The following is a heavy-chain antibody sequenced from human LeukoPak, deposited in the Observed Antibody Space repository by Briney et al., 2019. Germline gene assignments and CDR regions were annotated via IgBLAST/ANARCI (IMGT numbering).Heavy chain of an antibody. CDR1: GYTFTDYY. V-gene: IGHV1-2*02. J-gene: IGHJ6*02. CDR2: INPNSGGT. CDR3: ASSSSWGPGYYYGMDV. Sequence: ASVKVSCKASGYTFTDYYMHWVRQAPGQGLEWMGWINPNSGGTNYAQKFQGRVTMTRDTSISTAYMELSRLRSDDTAVYYCASSSSWGPGYYYGMDVWGQGTTVTVSS. D-gene: IGHD6-13*01.